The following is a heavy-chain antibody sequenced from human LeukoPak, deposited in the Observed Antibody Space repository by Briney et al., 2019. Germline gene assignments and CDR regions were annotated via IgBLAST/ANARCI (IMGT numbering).Heavy chain of an antibody. CDR2: IYYSGTT. D-gene: IGHD3-10*01. CDR3: AKGPRGSSPTNPNYYYYYYMDV. J-gene: IGHJ6*03. Sequence: SETLSLTCTVSGGSISSYYWIWIRQSPGKGLEWIGHIYYSGTTNYNPSLKSRITMSVDTSKNQFSLKLSSVTAEDTAVYYCAKGPRGSSPTNPNYYYYYYMDVWGKGTTVTVSS. V-gene: IGHV4-59*01. CDR1: GGSISSYY.